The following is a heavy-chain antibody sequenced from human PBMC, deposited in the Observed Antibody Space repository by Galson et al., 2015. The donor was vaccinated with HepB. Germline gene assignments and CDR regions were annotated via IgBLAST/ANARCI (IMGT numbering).Heavy chain of an antibody. CDR1: GFTFSSYT. Sequence: SLRLSCAASGFTFSSYTMNWVRQAPGKGLEWLSYISTDSGTIYYADSVKGRFTISRDNAKNSLYLQMDSLRDEDTAVYYCARVHFGLESISGYWYFDLWGRSTLVTVSS. J-gene: IGHJ2*01. V-gene: IGHV3-48*02. D-gene: IGHD3-10*01. CDR2: ISTDSGTI. CDR3: ARVHFGLESISGYWYFDL.